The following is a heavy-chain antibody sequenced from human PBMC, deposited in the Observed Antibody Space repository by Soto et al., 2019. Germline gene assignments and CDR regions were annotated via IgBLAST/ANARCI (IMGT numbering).Heavy chain of an antibody. CDR1: GGPITSYY. V-gene: IGHV4-59*08. Sequence: TLSLTCPVSGGPITSYYLSWIRQPPGKGLEWIGYIYYSGSTNYNPSLKSRVTISVDTSKNQFSLKLSSVTAADTAVYYCARHNGGYDADWFDPWGQGTLVTVSS. CDR3: ARHNGGYDADWFDP. J-gene: IGHJ5*02. CDR2: IYYSGST. D-gene: IGHD5-12*01.